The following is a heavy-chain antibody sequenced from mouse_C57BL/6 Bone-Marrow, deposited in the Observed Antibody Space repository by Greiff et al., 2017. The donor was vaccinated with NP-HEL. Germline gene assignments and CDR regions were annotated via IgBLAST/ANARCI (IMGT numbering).Heavy chain of an antibody. CDR3: ARGTTVVARYFDV. CDR2: IYPGGGYT. J-gene: IGHJ1*03. CDR1: GYTFTNYW. D-gene: IGHD1-1*01. Sequence: LVESGAELVRPGTSVKMSCKASGYTFTNYWIGWAKQRPGHGLEWIGDIYPGGGYTNYNEKFKGKATLTADKSSSTAYMQFSSLTSEDSAIYYCARGTTVVARYFDVWGTGTTVTVSS. V-gene: IGHV1-63*01.